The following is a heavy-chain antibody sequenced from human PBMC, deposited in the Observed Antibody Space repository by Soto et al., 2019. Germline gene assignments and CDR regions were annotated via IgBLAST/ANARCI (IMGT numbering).Heavy chain of an antibody. CDR3: ARDQGGELDY. J-gene: IGHJ4*02. D-gene: IGHD1-7*01. CDR1: GGSVSRGGYY. Sequence: QVQLQESGPGLVKPSQTLSLTCTVSGGSVSRGGYYWTWIRQHPEKGLEWIGNIHYTETPYYNPSLKGRVNISVDTSKNQYSLKLSSVTAADTALYYCARDQGGELDYWGQGTLVTVSS. V-gene: IGHV4-31*03. CDR2: IHYTETP.